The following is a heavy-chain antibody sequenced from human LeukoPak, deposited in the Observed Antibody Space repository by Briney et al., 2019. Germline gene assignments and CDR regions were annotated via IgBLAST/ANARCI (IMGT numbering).Heavy chain of an antibody. Sequence: SVKVSCKASGGTFSSYAISWVRQAPGQGLVWMGRIIPIFGTANYAQKFQGRVTITTDESTSTAYMELSSLRSEDTAVYYCATQAAAGTYWFDPWGQGTLVTVSS. V-gene: IGHV1-69*05. CDR1: GGTFSSYA. CDR2: IIPIFGTA. CDR3: ATQAAAGTYWFDP. D-gene: IGHD6-13*01. J-gene: IGHJ5*02.